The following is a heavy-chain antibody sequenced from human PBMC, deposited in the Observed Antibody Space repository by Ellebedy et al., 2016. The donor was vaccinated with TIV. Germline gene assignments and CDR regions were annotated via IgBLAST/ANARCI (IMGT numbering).Heavy chain of an antibody. Sequence: GESLKISXVASGFTFSSYGMHWVRQAPGKGLEWVAVISYDGSDKYYADSVKGRFTISRDNSKNTLYLQMISLRVEDTAVYYCARAIYAPVQGFDPWGQGTLVTVSS. CDR2: ISYDGSDK. D-gene: IGHD2/OR15-2a*01. CDR3: ARAIYAPVQGFDP. V-gene: IGHV3-30*03. CDR1: GFTFSSYG. J-gene: IGHJ5*02.